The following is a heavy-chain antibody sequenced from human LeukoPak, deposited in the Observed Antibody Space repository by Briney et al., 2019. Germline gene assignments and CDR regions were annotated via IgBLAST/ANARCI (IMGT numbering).Heavy chain of an antibody. CDR1: GFTFGSHA. D-gene: IGHD6-13*01. J-gene: IGHJ4*02. Sequence: PGGSLRLSCAASGFTFGSHAMHWVRQAPGKGLEWVAIISYDGSDKFYADSVKGRFTISRDNSKNTLYLQMGSLRAEDMGVYYCAGGSSWYRGIDYWGQGTLVTVSS. V-gene: IGHV3-30*14. CDR3: AGGSSWYRGIDY. CDR2: ISYDGSDK.